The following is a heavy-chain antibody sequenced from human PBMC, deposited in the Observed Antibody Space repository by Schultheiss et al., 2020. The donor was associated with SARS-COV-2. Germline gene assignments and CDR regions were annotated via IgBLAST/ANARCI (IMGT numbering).Heavy chain of an antibody. CDR3: AKDPSKYYYGSGSYFPNNYYYGMDV. CDR2: ISGSGGST. J-gene: IGHJ6*02. Sequence: GESLKISCAASGFTFSNYGMNWVRQAPGKGLEWVSVISGSGGSTYYADSVKGRFTISRDNSKNTLYLQMNSLRAEDTAVYYCAKDPSKYYYGSGSYFPNNYYYGMDVWGQGTTVTVSS. V-gene: IGHV3-23*01. CDR1: GFTFSNYG. D-gene: IGHD3-10*01.